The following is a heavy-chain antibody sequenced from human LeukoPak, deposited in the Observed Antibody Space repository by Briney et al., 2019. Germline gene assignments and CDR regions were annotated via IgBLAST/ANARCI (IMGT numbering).Heavy chain of an antibody. CDR1: GGTFSSYA. Sequence: SVKVSCKASGGTFSSYAISWVRQTPGQGLEWMGRIIPILGIANYAQKFQGRVTITADKSTSTAYMELSSLRSEDTAVYYCARDLPYSSSWYGDDDYWGQGTLVTVSS. CDR2: IIPILGIA. V-gene: IGHV1-69*04. J-gene: IGHJ4*02. CDR3: ARDLPYSSSWYGDDDY. D-gene: IGHD6-13*01.